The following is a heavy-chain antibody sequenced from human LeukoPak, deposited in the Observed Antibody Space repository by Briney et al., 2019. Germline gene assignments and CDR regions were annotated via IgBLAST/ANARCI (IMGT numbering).Heavy chain of an antibody. Sequence: PGGSLRLSCAASGFTFSSYSMNWVRQAPGKGLEWVSAFSGSGGGTYYADSVKGSFTISRDNSESTLYLQMTSLRAEDTAVYYCARSGYNRFDYWGQGTLVTVSS. CDR1: GFTFSSYS. D-gene: IGHD5-24*01. J-gene: IGHJ4*02. CDR2: FSGSGGGT. CDR3: ARSGYNRFDY. V-gene: IGHV3-23*01.